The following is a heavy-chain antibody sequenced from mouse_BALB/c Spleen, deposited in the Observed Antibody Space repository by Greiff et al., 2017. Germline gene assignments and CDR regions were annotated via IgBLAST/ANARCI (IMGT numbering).Heavy chain of an antibody. V-gene: IGHV5-9-4*01. CDR1: GFTFSSYA. CDR3: ARDLRSLYAMDY. Sequence: DVMLVESGGGLVKPGGSLKLSCAASGFTFSSYAMSWVRQSPEKRLEWVAEISSGGSYTYYPDTVTGRFTISRDNAKNTLYLEMSSLRSEDTAMYYCARDLRSLYAMDYWGQGTSVTVSS. CDR2: ISSGGSYT. J-gene: IGHJ4*01.